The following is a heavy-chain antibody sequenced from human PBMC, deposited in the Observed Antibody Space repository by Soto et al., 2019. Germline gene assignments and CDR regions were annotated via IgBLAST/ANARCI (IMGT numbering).Heavy chain of an antibody. D-gene: IGHD2-21*02. CDR3: TRLVVVTTSGYVGFDH. V-gene: IGHV4-39*01. J-gene: IGHJ4*02. CDR1: GGSIFSSDYF. CDR2: MSYSGST. Sequence: PSDTLSLTCNVSGGSIFSSDYFWGWIRQAPGKGLEWIGSMSYSGSTLHNPSLRSRVTISVDTPKSQFSLKLSSVTATDTAVCYCTRLVVVTTSGYVGFDHWGQGTRVTVYS.